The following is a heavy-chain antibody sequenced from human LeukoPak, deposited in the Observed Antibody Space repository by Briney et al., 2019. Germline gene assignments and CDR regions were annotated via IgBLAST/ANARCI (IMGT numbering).Heavy chain of an antibody. V-gene: IGHV1-24*01. J-gene: IGHJ4*02. CDR1: GYTVTELS. CDR3: ATEGKMVRGLYTDY. CDR2: FHPEDGET. D-gene: IGHD3-10*01. Sequence: ASVKVSCKVSGYTVTELSMHWVRQSPGKGLEWMGGFHPEDGETIYAQKFQGRVTMTADTSADTAYMELSSLRSEDTAVYYCATEGKMVRGLYTDYWGQGTLVTVSS.